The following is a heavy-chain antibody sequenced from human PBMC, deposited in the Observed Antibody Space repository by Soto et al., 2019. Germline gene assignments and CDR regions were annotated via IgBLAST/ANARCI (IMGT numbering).Heavy chain of an antibody. Sequence: GASVKVSCKASGYTFTSYGISWVRQAPGQGLEWMGWISAYNGNTNYAQKLQGRVTMTTDTSTSTAYMELRSLRSDDTAVYYCARDIVVVPAAIGGWFDPWGQGTLVTVSX. J-gene: IGHJ5*02. V-gene: IGHV1-18*01. D-gene: IGHD2-2*01. CDR3: ARDIVVVPAAIGGWFDP. CDR1: GYTFTSYG. CDR2: ISAYNGNT.